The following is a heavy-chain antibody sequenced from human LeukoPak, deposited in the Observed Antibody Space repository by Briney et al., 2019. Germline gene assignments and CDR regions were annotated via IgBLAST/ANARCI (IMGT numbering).Heavy chain of an antibody. CDR1: GFSFSDHF. Sequence: GGSLRLSCAASGFSFSDHFMDWVRQAPGTGLEWVGRIRNKVNSYTTDFAASVKGRFTISRDDSKNSLYLQMNSLKTEDTAMYYCASASAGLIEYWGQGTLVTVSS. J-gene: IGHJ4*02. V-gene: IGHV3-72*01. CDR3: ASASAGLIEY. CDR2: IRNKVNSYTT.